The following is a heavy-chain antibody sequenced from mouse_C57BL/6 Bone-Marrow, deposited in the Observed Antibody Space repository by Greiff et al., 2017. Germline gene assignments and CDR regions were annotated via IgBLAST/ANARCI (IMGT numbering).Heavy chain of an antibody. J-gene: IGHJ4*01. Sequence: QVQLKQSGPELVKPGASVKISCKASGYAFSSSWMNWVKQRPGKGLEWIGRICPGDGDTNYNGKFTGKATLTADKSSSTDYMQLSSLTSEDSAVYFCAREGLLRQYYYCSMDYWGTGTSVTVSS. CDR2: ICPGDGDT. V-gene: IGHV1-82*01. CDR1: GYAFSSSW. CDR3: AREGLLRQYYYCSMDY. D-gene: IGHD3-1*01.